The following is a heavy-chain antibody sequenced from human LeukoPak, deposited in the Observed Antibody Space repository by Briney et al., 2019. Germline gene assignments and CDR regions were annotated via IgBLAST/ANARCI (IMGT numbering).Heavy chain of an antibody. CDR2: IYTSGST. D-gene: IGHD3-10*01. Sequence: SETLSLTCTVSGGSISSYYWSWIRQPAGKGLEWIGRIYTSGSTNYNPSLKSRVTMSVDTSKNQFSLKLSSVTAADTAVYYCARYKVVRGVLKAGWFDPWGQGTLATVSS. V-gene: IGHV4-4*07. CDR1: GGSISSYY. CDR3: ARYKVVRGVLKAGWFDP. J-gene: IGHJ5*02.